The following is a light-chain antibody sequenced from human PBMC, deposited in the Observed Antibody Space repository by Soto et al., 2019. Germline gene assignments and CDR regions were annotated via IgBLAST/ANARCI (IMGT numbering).Light chain of an antibody. Sequence: DIQMTQSPSSLSASVGDRVTITCRTSQSISRYLNWYQQKPGRAPKLLIYGASTLESGVPSRFSGSGSGTDFTLTISSLQPDDFATYYCQQYYSYWTFGQGTKVHIK. J-gene: IGKJ1*01. V-gene: IGKV1-5*01. CDR1: QSISRY. CDR2: GAS. CDR3: QQYYSYWT.